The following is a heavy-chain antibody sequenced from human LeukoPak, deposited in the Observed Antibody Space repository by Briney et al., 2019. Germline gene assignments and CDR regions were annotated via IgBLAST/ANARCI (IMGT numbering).Heavy chain of an antibody. D-gene: IGHD5-12*01. J-gene: IGHJ4*02. CDR3: ARGQLKPQWLRESWGLDY. CDR1: DSTFTSYG. CDR2: ISAYNGNT. V-gene: IGHV1-18*04. Sequence: ASVKLSYKASDSTFTSYGISWLRQAPRQGLEWMGWISAYNGNTNYAQKLQGRVTMTTDTSTSTAYMELRSLRSDDTAVYYCARGQLKPQWLRESWGLDYWGQGTLVTVSS.